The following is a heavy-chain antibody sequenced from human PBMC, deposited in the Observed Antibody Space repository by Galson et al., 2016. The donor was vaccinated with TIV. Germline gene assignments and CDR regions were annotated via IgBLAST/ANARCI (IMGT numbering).Heavy chain of an antibody. CDR1: GFTFSRYY. J-gene: IGHJ6*02. D-gene: IGHD1-14*01. V-gene: IGHV3-74*01. CDR2: ISGDGSST. Sequence: SLRLSCAASGFTFSRYYMHWVRQAPGKGLVWVSRISGDGSSTLYADSVKGRFTISRDNAKNTLYLQMSSLRAEDTALYYCTRDEPSYNYVLDVWGQGTTVTVS. CDR3: TRDEPSYNYVLDV.